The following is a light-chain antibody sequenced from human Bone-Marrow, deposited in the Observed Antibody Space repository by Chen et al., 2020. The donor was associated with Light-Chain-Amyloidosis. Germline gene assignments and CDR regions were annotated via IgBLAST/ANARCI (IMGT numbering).Light chain of an antibody. V-gene: IGLV6-57*01. CDR1: SGSIATNY. CDR2: EDY. CDR3: QSYQGSSQGV. Sequence: NFMLTQPHSVSESPGKTVIISCTRSSGSIATNYVQWYQQRPGSSPPTVIYEDYQRPSGVPDRFSGSIDRSSNSASLTISGLKTEDEADYYCQSYQGSSQGVFGGGTKLTVL. J-gene: IGLJ3*02.